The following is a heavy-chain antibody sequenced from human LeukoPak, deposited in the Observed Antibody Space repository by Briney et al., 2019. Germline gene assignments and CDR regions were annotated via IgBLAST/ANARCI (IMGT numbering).Heavy chain of an antibody. Sequence: SETLSLTCAVSGGSISSNSYYWGWLRQPPGKGLEWIGSIYDSASTYYNPSLKSRVTISVDTSKNQLSLMLRSVTDADTAVYYCWRNSPSPTPLAMTATRYLNAFDIWGQGTMVTVSS. CDR2: IYDSAST. V-gene: IGHV4-39*07. J-gene: IGHJ3*02. D-gene: IGHD2-15*01. CDR1: GGSISSNSYY. CDR3: WRNSPSPTPLAMTATRYLNAFDI.